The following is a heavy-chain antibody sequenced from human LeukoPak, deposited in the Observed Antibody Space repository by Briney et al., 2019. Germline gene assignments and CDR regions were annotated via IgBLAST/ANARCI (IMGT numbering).Heavy chain of an antibody. CDR3: ASESTGIAAAGSSGRLYYFDY. Sequence: GGSLRLSCAASGFTFSSYSMNWVRQAPGKGLEWVSSISSSNSYIYYADSVKGRFTISRDNAKNSLYLQMNSLRAEDTAVYYCASESTGIAAAGSSGRLYYFDYWGQGTLVTVSS. CDR2: ISSSNSYI. D-gene: IGHD6-13*01. CDR1: GFTFSSYS. J-gene: IGHJ4*02. V-gene: IGHV3-21*01.